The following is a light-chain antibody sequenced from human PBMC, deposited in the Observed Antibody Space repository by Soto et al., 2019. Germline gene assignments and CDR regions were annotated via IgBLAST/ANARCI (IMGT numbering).Light chain of an antibody. CDR1: SSNIGANYG. CDR2: DNN. Sequence: QSVLTQPPSLSGAPGQSVTISCTGSSSNIGANYGVHWYQQIPGRAPKVLIYDNNNRPSGVPDRFSGSKSGTSASLAITGLQAEDEADYYCQSYDSGLTGVVFGGGTKVTVL. J-gene: IGLJ2*01. CDR3: QSYDSGLTGVV. V-gene: IGLV1-40*01.